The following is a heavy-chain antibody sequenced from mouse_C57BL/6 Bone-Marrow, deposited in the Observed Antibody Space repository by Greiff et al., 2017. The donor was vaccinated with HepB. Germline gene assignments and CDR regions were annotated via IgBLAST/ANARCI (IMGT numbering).Heavy chain of an antibody. D-gene: IGHD1-1*01. CDR1: GFTFSDYG. J-gene: IGHJ2*01. V-gene: IGHV5-17*01. Sequence: EVQLQQSGGGLVKPGGSLKLSCAASGFTFSDYGMHWVRQAPEKGLEWVAYISSGSSTIYYADTVKGRFTISRDNAKNTLFLQMTSLRSEDTAMYYCARPHYYGSSSYYFDYWGQGTTLTVSS. CDR3: ARPHYYGSSSYYFDY. CDR2: ISSGSSTI.